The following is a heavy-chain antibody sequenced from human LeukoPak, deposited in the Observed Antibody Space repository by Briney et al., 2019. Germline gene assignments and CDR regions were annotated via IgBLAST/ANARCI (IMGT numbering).Heavy chain of an antibody. Sequence: RASVKVSCKASGYSFTGYYMHWVRQAPGQGLEWMGWIDPDSGATSYAPKFQGRVTMTRDTSISTAYMELSRLRSDDTAVYFCARPPSGSSWDGFHYWGQGTLVTVSS. CDR2: IDPDSGAT. CDR3: ARPPSGSSWDGFHY. CDR1: GYSFTGYY. J-gene: IGHJ4*02. D-gene: IGHD6-13*01. V-gene: IGHV1-2*02.